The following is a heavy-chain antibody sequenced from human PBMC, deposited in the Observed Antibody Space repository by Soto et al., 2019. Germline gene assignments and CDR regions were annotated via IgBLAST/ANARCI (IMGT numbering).Heavy chain of an antibody. D-gene: IGHD3-9*01. CDR2: IYYSGST. CDR1: GGSISSYY. Sequence: SETLSLTCTVSGGSISSYYWSWIRQPPGKGLEWIGYIYYSGSTNYNPSLKGRVTISVDTSKNQFSLKLSSVTAADTAVYYCARRGYDILTGYYPSYYYYYMDVWGKGTTVTVSS. J-gene: IGHJ6*03. CDR3: ARRGYDILTGYYPSYYYYYMDV. V-gene: IGHV4-59*08.